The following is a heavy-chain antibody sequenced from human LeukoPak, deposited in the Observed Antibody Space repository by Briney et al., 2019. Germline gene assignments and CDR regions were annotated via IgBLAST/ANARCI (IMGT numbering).Heavy chain of an antibody. Sequence: ASVKVSCKVSGYTLTELSMHWVRQAPGKGLEWMGGFAPEDGETIYAQKFQGRVTMTEDTSTDTAYMELSSLRSEDTAVYYCATLAAAGTLDAFDIWGQGTMVTVSS. CDR1: GYTLTELS. CDR2: FAPEDGET. CDR3: ATLAAAGTLDAFDI. D-gene: IGHD6-13*01. J-gene: IGHJ3*02. V-gene: IGHV1-24*01.